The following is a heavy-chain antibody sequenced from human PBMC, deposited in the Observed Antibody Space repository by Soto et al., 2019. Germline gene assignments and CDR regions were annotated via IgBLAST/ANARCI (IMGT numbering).Heavy chain of an antibody. Sequence: ASVKVSCKASGYTFTSYAMHWVRQAPGQRLEWMGWINAGNGNTKYSQKFQGRVTITRDTSASTAYMELSSLRSEDTAVYYCARGNLQPSYYDFWSGYYDYYYGMDVWGQGSTVIVSS. V-gene: IGHV1-3*01. CDR3: ARGNLQPSYYDFWSGYYDYYYGMDV. D-gene: IGHD3-3*01. CDR2: INAGNGNT. J-gene: IGHJ6*02. CDR1: GYTFTSYA.